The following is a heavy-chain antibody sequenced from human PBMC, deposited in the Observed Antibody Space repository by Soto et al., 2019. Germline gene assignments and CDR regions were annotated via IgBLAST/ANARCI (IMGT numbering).Heavy chain of an antibody. Sequence: PSETLSLTCTVSGVTISSSNWWCWLRQPPGKGLEWIGYIYHGGNTNYNPSLKSRVTISVDKSKNQFSLKLYSVTAADTAVYYCARTPLLWGQGTLVTV. J-gene: IGHJ4*02. V-gene: IGHV4-4*02. CDR1: GVTISSSNW. D-gene: IGHD1-26*01. CDR3: ARTPLL. CDR2: IYHGGNT.